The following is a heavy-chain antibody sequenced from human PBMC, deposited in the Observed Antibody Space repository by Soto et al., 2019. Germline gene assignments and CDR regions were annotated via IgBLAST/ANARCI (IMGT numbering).Heavy chain of an antibody. CDR2: ISAGGSDT. J-gene: IGHJ4*02. Sequence: EVQLLDSGGGWVQPGGALRLSCVASGFVFSDYAMSWVRQAPGKGLAWVSAISAGGSDTYYADSVKGRFTVSRVNSKNTLYLQMNTLRAEDTAIYYCASVPIWCGSSSCYTEGFDSWGQGTLVTGSS. CDR3: ASVPIWCGSSSCYTEGFDS. D-gene: IGHD2-2*01. V-gene: IGHV3-23*01. CDR1: GFVFSDYA.